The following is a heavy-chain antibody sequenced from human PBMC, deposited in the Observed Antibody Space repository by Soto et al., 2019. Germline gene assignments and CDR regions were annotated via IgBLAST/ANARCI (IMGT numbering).Heavy chain of an antibody. V-gene: IGHV3-21*02. CDR2: ISSRSTNT. CDR1: GFTFSSYT. Sequence: EVQLVESGGGLVKPGGSLRLSCEDSGFTFSSYTMNWVRRAPGKGLEWVSSISSRSTNTHYADSVRGRFTISRDNAKRSLYLQMNSLRAEDTAVYYCARVPLYYFDYWGQGTLVTVSS. J-gene: IGHJ4*02. CDR3: ARVPLYYFDY.